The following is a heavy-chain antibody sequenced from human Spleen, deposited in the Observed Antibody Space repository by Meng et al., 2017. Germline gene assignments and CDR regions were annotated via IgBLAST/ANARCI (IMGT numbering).Heavy chain of an antibody. D-gene: IGHD6-19*01. J-gene: IGHJ5*02. CDR2: IGHSGIT. CDR1: GGSISSGGFS. CDR3: VRSSGWVRTGFDP. Sequence: QLQLQESGSGLVKPSQTLSLTCAVSGGSISSGGFSWRWVRQPPGKGLEWIGSIGHSGITYYTPSLKSRVTVSIDTSKSQFSLKLTSVTAAGTAVYYCVRSSGWVRTGFDPWGQGTLVTVSS. V-gene: IGHV4-30-2*03.